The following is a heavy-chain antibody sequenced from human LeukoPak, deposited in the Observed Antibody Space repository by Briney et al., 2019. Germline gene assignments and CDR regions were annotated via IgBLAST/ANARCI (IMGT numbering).Heavy chain of an antibody. CDR2: INRSGST. D-gene: IGHD6-13*01. V-gene: IGHV4-34*01. Sequence: SETLSLTCAVYGGSFSGYYWSWIRQPPGKGLEWIGEINRSGSTNYNPSLKSRVTISVDTSKNQFSLKLSSVTAADTAVYYCARGPRIAAHHHFDYWGQGTLVTVSS. CDR1: GGSFSGYY. CDR3: ARGPRIAAHHHFDY. J-gene: IGHJ4*02.